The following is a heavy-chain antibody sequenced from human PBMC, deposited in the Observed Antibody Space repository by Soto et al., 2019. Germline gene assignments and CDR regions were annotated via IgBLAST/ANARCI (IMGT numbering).Heavy chain of an antibody. CDR1: GGSISSGDYY. V-gene: IGHV4-30-4*01. D-gene: IGHD5-12*01. CDR3: ARGGLRGLSWFDP. J-gene: IGHJ5*02. CDR2: IYYSGST. Sequence: SETLSLTCTVSGGSISSGDYYWSWIRQPPGKGLEWIGYIYYSGSTYYNPSFKSRVTISVDTSKNQFSLKLSSVTAADTAVYYCARGGLRGLSWFDPWGQGTLVTVSS.